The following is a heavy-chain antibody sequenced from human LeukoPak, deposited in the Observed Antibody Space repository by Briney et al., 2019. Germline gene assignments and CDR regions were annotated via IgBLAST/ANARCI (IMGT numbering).Heavy chain of an antibody. CDR1: GGSFSGYY. V-gene: IGHV4-34*01. D-gene: IGHD7-27*01. Sequence: PSETLSLTCAVYGGSFSGYYWSWIRQPPGKGLEWIGEINHSGSTNYNPSLKSRVTISVDTSKNQFSLKLSSVTAADTAVYYCARHRTGDFNWFDPWGQGTLVTVSS. CDR2: INHSGST. CDR3: ARHRTGDFNWFDP. J-gene: IGHJ5*02.